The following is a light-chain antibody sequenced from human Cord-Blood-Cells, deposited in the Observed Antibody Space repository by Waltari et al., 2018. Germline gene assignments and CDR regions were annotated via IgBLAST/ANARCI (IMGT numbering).Light chain of an antibody. Sequence: DIQMTQSPSTLSASVGDRVTITCRASQRISRWLAWYQQKAGKAPKLLIYKGSSLESGVPQRFSGSGSGTEFTLTISSLQPDDFGTYYCQQDNSYSTFGQGTKVEIK. J-gene: IGKJ1*01. CDR3: QQDNSYST. V-gene: IGKV1-5*03. CDR1: QRISRW. CDR2: KGS.